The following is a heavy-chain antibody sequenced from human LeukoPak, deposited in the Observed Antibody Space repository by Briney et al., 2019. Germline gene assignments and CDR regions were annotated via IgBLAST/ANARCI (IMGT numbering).Heavy chain of an antibody. CDR3: ARMGSGSYYPLDY. D-gene: IGHD3-10*01. CDR2: INHSGST. V-gene: IGHV4-34*01. CDR1: GGSIGSYY. Sequence: SETLSLTCSVSGGSIGSYYWSWIRQPPGKGLEWIGEINHSGSTNYNPSLKSRVTISVDTSKNQFSLKLSSVTAADTAVYYCARMGSGSYYPLDYWGQGTLVTVSS. J-gene: IGHJ4*02.